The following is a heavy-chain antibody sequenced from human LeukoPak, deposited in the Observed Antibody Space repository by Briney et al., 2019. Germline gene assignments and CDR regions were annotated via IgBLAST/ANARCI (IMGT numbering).Heavy chain of an antibody. CDR1: GFTFRSYW. Sequence: GGSLRLSCAASGFTFRSYWMSWVRQVPGKGLQWVANIKEDGSKTYYVDSVKGRFTISRDNAKNSLCLEINSLRADDAAVYYCARDYANIVDYWGQGTLVTVSS. J-gene: IGHJ4*02. D-gene: IGHD3-16*01. CDR2: IKEDGSKT. CDR3: ARDYANIVDY. V-gene: IGHV3-7*03.